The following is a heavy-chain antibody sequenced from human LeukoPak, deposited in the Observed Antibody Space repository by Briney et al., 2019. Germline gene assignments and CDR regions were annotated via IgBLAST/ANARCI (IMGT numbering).Heavy chain of an antibody. Sequence: ASVTVSCKVSGYSLTGLSIDWVRQAPGKGLEWMGGVDPEDDVKIYAQNFQGRLTMTEDTSSDTAFMELSSLRSEDTAVYYCATATYDFWSGDSDYWGQGTLITVSS. D-gene: IGHD3-3*01. V-gene: IGHV1-24*01. CDR3: ATATYDFWSGDSDY. J-gene: IGHJ4*02. CDR1: GYSLTGLS. CDR2: VDPEDDVK.